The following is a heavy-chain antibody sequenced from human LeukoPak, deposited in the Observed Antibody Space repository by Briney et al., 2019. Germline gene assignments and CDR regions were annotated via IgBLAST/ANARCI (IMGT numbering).Heavy chain of an antibody. D-gene: IGHD3-22*01. V-gene: IGHV5-51*01. Sequence: TSGESLKISCKGSGYTFANYWIGWVRQMPGKGLEWMGIIYPGDSDTRYSPSFQGQVTISADKSISTAYLQWSSLKASDTAMYYCARRGGSSGLDASDIWGQGTMVTVSS. J-gene: IGHJ3*02. CDR3: ARRGGSSGLDASDI. CDR1: GYTFANYW. CDR2: IYPGDSDT.